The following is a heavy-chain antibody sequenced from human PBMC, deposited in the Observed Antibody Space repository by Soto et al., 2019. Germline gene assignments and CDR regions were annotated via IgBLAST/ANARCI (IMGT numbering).Heavy chain of an antibody. CDR3: AHRPRSPGLGESAFDI. D-gene: IGHD3-16*01. CDR2: IYWDDDK. CDR1: GFSLSTSGVG. Sequence: QITLKESGPTLVKPTQTLTLTCTFSGFSLSTSGVGVGWIRQPPGKALEWLALIYWDDDKRYSPSPKSRLTITKDTSKNQVVLTMTNMDPVDTATYYCAHRPRSPGLGESAFDIWGQGTMVTVSS. J-gene: IGHJ3*02. V-gene: IGHV2-5*02.